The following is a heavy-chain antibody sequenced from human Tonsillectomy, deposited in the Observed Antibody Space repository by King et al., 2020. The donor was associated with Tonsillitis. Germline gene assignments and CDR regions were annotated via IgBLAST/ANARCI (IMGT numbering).Heavy chain of an antibody. CDR2: IRSKAKSYAT. CDR3: TRSDQLAAFDY. Sequence: VQLVESGGGLVQPGGSLKVSCAASGFTFSGSAMHWVRQASGKGLEWVGRIRSKAKSYATAYAASVKGRFTISRGDSKNTAYLQMNSLKTEDTAIYYCTRSDQLAAFDYWGQGTLVTVSS. D-gene: IGHD2-2*01. V-gene: IGHV3-73*02. CDR1: GFTFSGSA. J-gene: IGHJ4*02.